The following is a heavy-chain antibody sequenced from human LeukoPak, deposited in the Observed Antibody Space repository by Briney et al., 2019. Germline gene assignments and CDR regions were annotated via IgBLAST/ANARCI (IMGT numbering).Heavy chain of an antibody. Sequence: SETLSLTCTVSGGSISSSSYYWGWIRQPPGKGLEWIGSIYYSGSTYYNPSLKSRVTISVDTSKNQFSLKLSSVTAADTAVYYCARDRATGYYDSKAFDIWGQGTMVTVSS. D-gene: IGHD3-22*01. CDR3: ARDRATGYYDSKAFDI. CDR1: GGSISSSSYY. V-gene: IGHV4-39*02. CDR2: IYYSGST. J-gene: IGHJ3*02.